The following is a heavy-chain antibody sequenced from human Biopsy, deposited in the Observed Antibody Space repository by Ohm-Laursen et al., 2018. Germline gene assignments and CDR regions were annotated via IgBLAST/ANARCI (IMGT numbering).Heavy chain of an antibody. D-gene: IGHD2-8*01. Sequence: GTLSLTCVVFGKTFSDYQWSWIRQPPGKGLEWIGQINQAGTTNYNPSLKSRVSISADASKYEFSLRLTSVTAADTAVYLCGNEVHGRDYWGQGTTVTVSS. V-gene: IGHV4-34*08. CDR3: GNEVHGRDY. CDR1: GKTFSDYQ. J-gene: IGHJ6*02. CDR2: INQAGTT.